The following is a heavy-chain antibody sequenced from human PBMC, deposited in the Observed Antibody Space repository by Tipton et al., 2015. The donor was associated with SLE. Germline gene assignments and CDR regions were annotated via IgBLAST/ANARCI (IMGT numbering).Heavy chain of an antibody. CDR2: INHSGST. CDR3: ARGNYYMDV. V-gene: IGHV4-34*01. CDR1: GGSFSGYY. J-gene: IGHJ6*03. Sequence: TLSLTCAVYGGSFSGYYWSWIRQPPGKGLEWIGEINHSGSTNYNPSLKSRVTISVDTSKNQFSLKLSSVTAADTAVYFCARGNYYMDVWGKGTTVIVSS.